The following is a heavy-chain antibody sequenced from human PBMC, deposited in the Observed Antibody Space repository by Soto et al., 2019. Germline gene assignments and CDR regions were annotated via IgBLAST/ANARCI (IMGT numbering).Heavy chain of an antibody. CDR2: INHSGST. Sequence: QVQLQQWGAGLLKPSETLSLTCAVYGGSFSGYYWSWIRQPPGKGLEWIGEINHSGSTNYNPSLKSRVTISVDTSKNQFSLKLSSVTAADTAVYYCARGGSNWNYAVHRAAVRRAFDIWGQGTMVIVSS. V-gene: IGHV4-34*01. J-gene: IGHJ3*02. D-gene: IGHD1-7*01. CDR1: GGSFSGYY. CDR3: ARGGSNWNYAVHRAAVRRAFDI.